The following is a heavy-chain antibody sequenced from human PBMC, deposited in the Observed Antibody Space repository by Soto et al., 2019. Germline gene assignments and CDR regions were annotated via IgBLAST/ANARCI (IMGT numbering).Heavy chain of an antibody. J-gene: IGHJ6*02. Sequence: KPGGSLRLSXAASGFTFSSYAMSWVRQAPGKGLEWVSSISSSSSYIYYADSVKGRFTISRDNAKNSLYLQMNSLRAEDTAMYYCARDGSGLRGYSSYYYYGMDVWGQGTTVTVSS. V-gene: IGHV3-21*01. CDR1: GFTFSSYA. D-gene: IGHD2-15*01. CDR3: ARDGSGLRGYSSYYYYGMDV. CDR2: ISSSSSYI.